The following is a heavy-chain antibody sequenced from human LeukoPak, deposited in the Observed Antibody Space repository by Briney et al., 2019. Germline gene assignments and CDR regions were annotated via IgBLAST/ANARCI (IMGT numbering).Heavy chain of an antibody. CDR1: RYTFTSYY. Sequence: GASVKVSCKASRYTFTSYYMYWVRQSPGQGLEWMGIINPSGGSTSYAQKFQGRVTMTRDMSTSTVYMELSSLRSEDTAVYYCARDSGYSGYDHIRGDYWGQGTLVTVSS. V-gene: IGHV1-46*01. J-gene: IGHJ4*02. CDR2: INPSGGST. D-gene: IGHD5-12*01. CDR3: ARDSGYSGYDHIRGDY.